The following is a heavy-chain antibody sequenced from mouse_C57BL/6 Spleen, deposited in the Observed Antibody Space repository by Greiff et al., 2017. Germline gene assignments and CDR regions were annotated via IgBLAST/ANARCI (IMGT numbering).Heavy chain of an antibody. J-gene: IGHJ4*01. Sequence: EVKVVESGGGLVKPGGSLKLSCAASGFTFSSYAMSWVRQTPEKRLEWVATISDGGSYTYYPDNVKGRFTITRDNAKNNLYLQMSHLKSEDTAMYYCARDYDSPYAMDYWGQGTSVTVSS. CDR1: GFTFSSYA. V-gene: IGHV5-4*01. CDR2: ISDGGSYT. D-gene: IGHD2-4*01. CDR3: ARDYDSPYAMDY.